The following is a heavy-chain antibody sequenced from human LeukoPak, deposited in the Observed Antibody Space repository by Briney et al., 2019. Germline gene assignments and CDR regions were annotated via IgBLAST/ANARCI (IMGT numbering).Heavy chain of an antibody. J-gene: IGHJ6*03. CDR2: ITSDSSYI. D-gene: IGHD1-26*01. V-gene: IGHV3-21*01. CDR3: ARVLAGATRHKYYSYYMDV. Sequence: GGSLRLSCAASGFLFNTYSMTWVRQAPGKGLEWVSSITSDSSYINYADSMKGRFTISRDNARNSLYLQMDSLRAEDAAVYYCARVLAGATRHKYYSYYMDVWGKGSTHSVSS. CDR1: GFLFNTYS.